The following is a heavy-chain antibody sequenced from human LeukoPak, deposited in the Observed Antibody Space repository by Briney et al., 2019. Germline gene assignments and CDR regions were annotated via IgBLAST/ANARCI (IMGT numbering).Heavy chain of an antibody. V-gene: IGHV4-61*02. J-gene: IGHJ5*02. D-gene: IGHD3-22*01. CDR3: ARAERRSFYDSSAGSRFDP. CDR1: GGSISSSSYY. Sequence: SETLSLTCTVSGGSISSSSYYWGWIRQPAGKGLEWIGRIYTSGSTNYNPSLKSRVTISVDTSKNQFSLKLSSVTAADTAVYYCARAERRSFYDSSAGSRFDPWGQGTLVTVSS. CDR2: IYTSGST.